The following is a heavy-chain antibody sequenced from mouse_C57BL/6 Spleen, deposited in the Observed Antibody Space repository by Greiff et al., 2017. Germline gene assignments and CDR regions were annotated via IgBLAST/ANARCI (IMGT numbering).Heavy chain of an antibody. Sequence: QVQLKQPGAELVRPGSSVKLSCKASGYTFTSYWMDWVKQRPGQGLEWIGNIYPSDSETHYNQKFKDKATLTVDKSSSTAYMQLSSLTSEDSAVYYCARNDGYYGGWFAYWGQGTLVTVSA. CDR3: ARNDGYYGGWFAY. J-gene: IGHJ3*01. V-gene: IGHV1-61*01. CDR2: IYPSDSET. CDR1: GYTFTSYW. D-gene: IGHD2-3*01.